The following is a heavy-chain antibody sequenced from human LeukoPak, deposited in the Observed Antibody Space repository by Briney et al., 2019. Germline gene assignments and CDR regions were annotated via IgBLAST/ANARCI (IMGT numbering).Heavy chain of an antibody. V-gene: IGHV4-39*01. Sequence: SETLSLTCSVSGGSFTSSSYYWGWIRQPPGKGLEWIGSIYYSGSTYYNPSLKSRVTISVDTSKNQFSLKLSSVTAADTAVYYCARHNYDSSGFLKYWGQGTLVTASS. CDR3: ARHNYDSSGFLKY. CDR2: IYYSGST. CDR1: GGSFTSSSYY. D-gene: IGHD3-22*01. J-gene: IGHJ4*02.